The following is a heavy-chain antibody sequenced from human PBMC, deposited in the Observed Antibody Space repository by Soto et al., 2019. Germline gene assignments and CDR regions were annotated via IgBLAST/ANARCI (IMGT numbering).Heavy chain of an antibody. D-gene: IGHD1-20*01. CDR2: IYYSGST. Sequence: SETLSLTCTVSGGSISISSYYLGWSRQPPGKGLEWIGSIYYSGSTYYNPSLKSRVTISVDTSKNPFSLKLSSVTAADTAVYYCARHGRITGTKIRGWLDPWGQGDXVTV. CDR1: GGSISISSYY. CDR3: ARHGRITGTKIRGWLDP. J-gene: IGHJ5*02. V-gene: IGHV4-39*01.